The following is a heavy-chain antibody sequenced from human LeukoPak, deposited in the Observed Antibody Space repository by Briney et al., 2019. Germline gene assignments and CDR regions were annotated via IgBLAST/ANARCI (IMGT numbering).Heavy chain of an antibody. V-gene: IGHV3-48*01. CDR1: GFTFSTYS. J-gene: IGHJ6*03. Sequence: QPGGSLRLSCAASGFTFSTYSMNWVRQAPGKGLEWVSYISSSSGTIYYADSVKGRFTISRDNAKNSLYLQMNSLRAEDTAVYYCARDDHYYYYYMDVWGKGTTVTVSS. CDR3: ARDDHYYYYYMDV. CDR2: ISSSSGTI.